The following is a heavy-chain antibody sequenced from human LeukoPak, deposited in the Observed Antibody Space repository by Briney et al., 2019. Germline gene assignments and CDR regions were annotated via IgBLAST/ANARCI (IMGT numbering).Heavy chain of an antibody. J-gene: IGHJ4*02. Sequence: SETLSLTCAVYGGSFSGYYWSWIRQPPGKGLEWIGEINHSGSTNYNPSLKSRVTISVDTSKNQFSLKLSSVTAADTAVYYCARQGMQWEFDYWGQGTLVTVSS. V-gene: IGHV4-34*01. D-gene: IGHD1-26*01. CDR1: GGSFSGYY. CDR2: INHSGST. CDR3: ARQGMQWEFDY.